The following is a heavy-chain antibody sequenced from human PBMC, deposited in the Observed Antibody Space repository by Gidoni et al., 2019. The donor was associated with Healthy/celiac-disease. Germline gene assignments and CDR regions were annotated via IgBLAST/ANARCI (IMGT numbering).Heavy chain of an antibody. CDR1: GGTFSGYA. J-gene: IGHJ4*02. CDR2: IIPIFGTA. V-gene: IGHV1-69*01. D-gene: IGHD3-10*01. CDR3: ARGVDRVLQFLV. Sequence: QVQLVQSGAEVKKTGAAVKCSCKASGGTFSGYAIRWVRQAPGHGLEWMGGIIPIFGTAHYAQKFHGRVTITAYESTSTAYMELSSLRSEDTAVSYCARGVDRVLQFLVWGQGTLVTVSS.